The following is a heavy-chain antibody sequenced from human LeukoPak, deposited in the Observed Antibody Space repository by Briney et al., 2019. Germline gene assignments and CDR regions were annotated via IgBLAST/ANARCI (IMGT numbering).Heavy chain of an antibody. Sequence: SQTLSLTCTVSGGSISSGGYYWSWIRQHPGKDLEWIGYIYYSGSTYYNPSLKSRVTISVDTSKNQFSLKLSSVTAADTAVYYCARSYCSSTSCYGGYYYYGMDVWGQGTTVTVSS. V-gene: IGHV4-31*03. D-gene: IGHD2-2*01. J-gene: IGHJ6*02. CDR2: IYYSGST. CDR1: GGSISSGGYY. CDR3: ARSYCSSTSCYGGYYYYGMDV.